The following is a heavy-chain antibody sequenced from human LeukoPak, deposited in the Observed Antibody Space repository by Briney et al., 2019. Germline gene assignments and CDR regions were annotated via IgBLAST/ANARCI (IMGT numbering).Heavy chain of an antibody. Sequence: PGGSLRLSCTTSGFTFGDYLLSWFRQAPGKGLEWVGFTRSAAYGGTTEYAASVKGRFIISRDNSNNIAYLQMETLKTEDTAVYFCARARLLRQFDPWGQGTLVTVSS. CDR1: GFTFGDYL. V-gene: IGHV3-49*03. J-gene: IGHJ5*02. CDR2: TRSAAYGGTT. CDR3: ARARLLRQFDP. D-gene: IGHD6-25*01.